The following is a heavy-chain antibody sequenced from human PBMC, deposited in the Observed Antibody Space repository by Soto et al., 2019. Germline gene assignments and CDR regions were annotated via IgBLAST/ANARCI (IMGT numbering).Heavy chain of an antibody. V-gene: IGHV1-2*02. J-gene: IGHJ5*02. Sequence: ASVKVSCKASGYTFTGYYMHWVRQAPGQGLEWMGWINPNSGGTNYAQKFQGRVTMTRDTSISTAYMELSRLRSDDTAVYCCARVEGYWSRTSCSKGSFDPWGQGTLVTVSS. CDR3: ARVEGYWSRTSCSKGSFDP. CDR1: GYTFTGYY. CDR2: INPNSGGT. D-gene: IGHD2-2*01.